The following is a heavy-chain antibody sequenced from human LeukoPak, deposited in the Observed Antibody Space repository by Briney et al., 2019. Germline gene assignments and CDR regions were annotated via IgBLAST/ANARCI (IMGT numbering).Heavy chain of an antibody. CDR3: ARHLIAVAGTGSVFDI. D-gene: IGHD6-19*01. CDR2: IYYSGST. CDR1: GGSISSSYYY. Sequence: SETLSLTCTVSGGSISSSYYYWGWIRQPPGKGLEWIGSIYYSGSTYYNPSLRSRVIISVDTSKNQFSLKLSSVTAADTAVYYCARHLIAVAGTGSVFDIWGQGTTVTVSS. V-gene: IGHV4-39*01. J-gene: IGHJ3*02.